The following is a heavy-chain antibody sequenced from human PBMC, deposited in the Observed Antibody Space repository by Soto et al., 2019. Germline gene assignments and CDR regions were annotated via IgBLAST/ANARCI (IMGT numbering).Heavy chain of an antibody. CDR3: ASIYDSSGYYYGKNWFDP. V-gene: IGHV4-31*03. CDR2: IYYSGST. CDR1: GASIGNGDYY. D-gene: IGHD3-22*01. J-gene: IGHJ5*02. Sequence: SETLSLTCTVSGASIGNGDYYWSWIRQHPGKGLEWIGYIYYSGSTYYNPSLKSRVTISVDTSKNQFSLKLSSVTAADTAVYYCASIYDSSGYYYGKNWFDPWGQGTLVTVSS.